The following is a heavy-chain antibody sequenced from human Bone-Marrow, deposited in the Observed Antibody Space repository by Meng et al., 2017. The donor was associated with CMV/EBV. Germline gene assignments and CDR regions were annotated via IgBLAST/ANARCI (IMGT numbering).Heavy chain of an antibody. D-gene: IGHD4-11*01. V-gene: IGHV3-21*01. Sequence: GESLKISCAASGFTVSSNEMSWVRQAPGKGLEWVSSISSSSSYIYYADSVKGRFTISRDNAKNSLYLQMNSLRAEDTAVYYCAREGSGNWWTVTTSYYYYYYGMDVWGQGTMVTVSS. CDR1: GFTVSSNE. CDR2: ISSSSSYI. J-gene: IGHJ6*02. CDR3: AREGSGNWWTVTTSYYYYYYGMDV.